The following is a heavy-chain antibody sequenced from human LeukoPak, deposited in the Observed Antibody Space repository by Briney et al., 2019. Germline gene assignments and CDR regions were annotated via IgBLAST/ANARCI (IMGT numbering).Heavy chain of an antibody. CDR2: IYYSGST. Sequence: KPSETLSLTCTVSGGSISSHYWSWIRQPPGKGLEWIGCIYYSGSTNYNPSLKSRVTISEDTSKNQFSLRLSSVTAADTAVYYCARHYYDSSAYCYRNPVPNFDYWGQGTLVAVSS. D-gene: IGHD3-22*01. J-gene: IGHJ4*02. CDR1: GGSISSHY. V-gene: IGHV4-59*11. CDR3: ARHYYDSSAYCYRNPVPNFDY.